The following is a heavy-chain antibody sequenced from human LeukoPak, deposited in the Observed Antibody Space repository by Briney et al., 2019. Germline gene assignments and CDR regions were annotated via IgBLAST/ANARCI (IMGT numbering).Heavy chain of an antibody. CDR1: GYTFTGFY. CDR3: ARGPSGDYHLYYGMDV. CDR2: INSNTGVT. J-gene: IGHJ6*02. V-gene: IGHV1-2*02. Sequence: GASVKVSCKASGYTFTGFYIYWVRQAPGLGLEWMGWINSNTGVTNYAQNFQGRVTMTRDTSITTVYMELSGLRSDDTAMYYCARGPSGDYHLYYGMDVWGQGTTVTVSS. D-gene: IGHD4-17*01.